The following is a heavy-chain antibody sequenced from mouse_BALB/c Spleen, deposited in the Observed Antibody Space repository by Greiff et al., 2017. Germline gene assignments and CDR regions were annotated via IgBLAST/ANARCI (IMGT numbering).Heavy chain of an antibody. CDR2: IWSGGST. J-gene: IGHJ4*01. Sequence: VHLVESGPGLVQPSQSLSITCTVSGFSLTSYGVHWVRQSPGKGLEWLGVIWSGGSTDYNAAFISRLSISKDNSKSQVFFKMNSLQANDTAIYYCARKRSTTVVDYYAMDYWGQGTSVTVSS. CDR3: ARKRSTTVVDYYAMDY. V-gene: IGHV2-2*02. D-gene: IGHD1-1*01. CDR1: GFSLTSYG.